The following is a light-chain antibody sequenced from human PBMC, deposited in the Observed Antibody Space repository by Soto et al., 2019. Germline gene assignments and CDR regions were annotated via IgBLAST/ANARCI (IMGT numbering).Light chain of an antibody. CDR3: QQFNNWPPLT. Sequence: EVVMTQSPATLSVSPGERATLSCRASQFVSTNLAWYQQKPGQAPRLLIYSASTRATGIPARFSGSGSGTEFTLNISSLKSEDSAVYYCQQFNNWPPLTFGGGTKVEIK. CDR2: SAS. V-gene: IGKV3-15*01. J-gene: IGKJ4*01. CDR1: QFVSTN.